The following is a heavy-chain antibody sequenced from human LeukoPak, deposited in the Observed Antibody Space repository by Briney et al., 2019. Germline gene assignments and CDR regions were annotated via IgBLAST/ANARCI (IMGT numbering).Heavy chain of an antibody. CDR3: ARGYSSPWDRYFDY. Sequence: GRSLRLSCAASGFTFSSYAMHWVRQAPGKGLEWVAVISYDGSNKYYADSVKGRFTISRDNSKNTLYLQMNSLRAEDTAVYYCARGYSSPWDRYFDYWGQGTLVTVSS. CDR1: GFTFSSYA. J-gene: IGHJ4*02. CDR2: ISYDGSNK. V-gene: IGHV3-30-3*01. D-gene: IGHD5-18*01.